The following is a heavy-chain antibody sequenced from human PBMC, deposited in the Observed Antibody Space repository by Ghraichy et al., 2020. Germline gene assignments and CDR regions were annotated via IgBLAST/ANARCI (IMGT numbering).Heavy chain of an antibody. D-gene: IGHD3-9*01. CDR1: GGSISSSSYY. V-gene: IGHV4-39*01. J-gene: IGHJ4*02. CDR3: ARHPTLTSANFDF. Sequence: ETLSLTCSVSGGSISSSSYYWGWIRQPPGKGLEWIASIYYSGSTYYNPSLKSRVTISVDTSKNQFSLRLNSVTAADTAVYYCARHPTLTSANFDFWGQGTLVTVSS. CDR2: IYYSGST.